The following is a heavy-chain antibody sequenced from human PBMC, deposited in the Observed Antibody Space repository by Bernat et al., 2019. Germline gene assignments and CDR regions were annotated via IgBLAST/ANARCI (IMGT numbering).Heavy chain of an antibody. V-gene: IGHV3-33*01. CDR2: IWYDGSNK. D-gene: IGHD5-12*01. J-gene: IGHJ4*02. CDR1: GFTFSSYG. CDR3: ARETSGYDSLAPYFDY. Sequence: VQLVESGGGLVQPGGSLRLSCAASGFTFSSYGMHWVRQAPGKGLEWVAVIWYDGSNKYYADSVKGRFTISRDNSKNTLYLQMNSLRAEDTAVYYCARETSGYDSLAPYFDYWGQGTLVTVSS.